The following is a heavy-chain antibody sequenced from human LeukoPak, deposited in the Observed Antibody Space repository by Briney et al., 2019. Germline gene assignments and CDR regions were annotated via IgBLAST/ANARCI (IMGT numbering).Heavy chain of an antibody. CDR2: IYHSGST. Sequence: SETLSLTCSVSGGSISSRFYYWGWIRQPQGKGLEWIGSIYHSGSTYYNPSLKSRVTISVDTSQNQFSLELSSVTAADTAVYFCARRASGTQHFDNWGQGTLVTVSS. CDR3: ARRASGTQHFDN. D-gene: IGHD3-10*01. CDR1: GGSISSRFYY. V-gene: IGHV4-39*01. J-gene: IGHJ4*02.